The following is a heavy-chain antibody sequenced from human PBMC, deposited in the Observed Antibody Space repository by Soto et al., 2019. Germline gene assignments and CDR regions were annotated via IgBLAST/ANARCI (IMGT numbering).Heavy chain of an antibody. CDR2: ISGSGGST. Sequence: GGSLRLSCAASGFTFSSYAMSWVRQAPGKGLEWVSAISGSGGSTYYADSVKGRFTISRDNSKNTLYLQMNSLRAEDTAVYYCELWFGELLLNLGYYYMDVWGKGTTVTVSS. D-gene: IGHD3-10*01. CDR3: ELWFGELLLNLGYYYMDV. V-gene: IGHV3-23*01. J-gene: IGHJ6*03. CDR1: GFTFSSYA.